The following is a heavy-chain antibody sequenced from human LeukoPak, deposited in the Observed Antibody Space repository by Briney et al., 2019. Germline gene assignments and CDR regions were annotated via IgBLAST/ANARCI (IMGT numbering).Heavy chain of an antibody. V-gene: IGHV3-48*01. J-gene: IGHJ4*02. CDR3: AREVRDGHTCD. CDR2: ISSSSSTI. CDR1: GFTFSSYS. D-gene: IGHD5-24*01. Sequence: PGGSLRLSCAASGFTFSSYSMNWVRQAPGKGLEWVSYISSSSSTIYYADSVKGRFTISRDNAKNSLYLQMNSLRAEDTAVYYCAREVRDGHTCDWGQGTLVTVSS.